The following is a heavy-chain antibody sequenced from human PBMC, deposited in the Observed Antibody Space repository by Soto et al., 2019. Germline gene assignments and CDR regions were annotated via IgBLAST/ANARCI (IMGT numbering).Heavy chain of an antibody. D-gene: IGHD2-21*01. V-gene: IGHV3-23*01. CDR1: GFTFDNYA. Sequence: VQLLESGGGLVQPGGSLRLSCAASGFTFDNYAMTWVRQAPGQGLEWVSAISGSGRSTYYADSVRGRFTITRNNSKNPLSLQMNSLRAEDTAQYYCAKRGRGNSESWGQGTLVTVSS. J-gene: IGHJ5*02. CDR2: ISGSGRST. CDR3: AKRGRGNSES.